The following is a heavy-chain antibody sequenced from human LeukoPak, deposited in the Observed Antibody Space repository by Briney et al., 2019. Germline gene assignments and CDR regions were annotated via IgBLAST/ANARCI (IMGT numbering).Heavy chain of an antibody. V-gene: IGHV4-4*02. Sequence: SETLSLTCAVSGGSISSSNWWSWVRQPPGKGLEWIGYIYYSGSTNYNPSLKSRVTISVDTSKNQFSLELSSVTAADTAVYYCARAATQYCSSTSCYGGYMDVWGKGTTVTVSS. D-gene: IGHD2-2*01. CDR2: IYYSGST. CDR1: GGSISSSNW. CDR3: ARAATQYCSSTSCYGGYMDV. J-gene: IGHJ6*03.